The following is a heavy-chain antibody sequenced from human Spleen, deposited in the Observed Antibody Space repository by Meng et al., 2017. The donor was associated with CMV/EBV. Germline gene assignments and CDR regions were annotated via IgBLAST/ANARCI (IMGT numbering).Heavy chain of an antibody. CDR2: INSDGSST. J-gene: IGHJ6*02. CDR3: ARTPLLGYYYGMDV. Sequence: GESLKISCAASGFTFSSYWMHWVRQAPGKGLVWVSRINSDGSSTSYADSVKGRFTISRDNAKNTLNLQMNSLRAEDTAVYYCARTPLLGYYYGMDVWGQGTTVTVSS. CDR1: GFTFSSYW. V-gene: IGHV3-74*01.